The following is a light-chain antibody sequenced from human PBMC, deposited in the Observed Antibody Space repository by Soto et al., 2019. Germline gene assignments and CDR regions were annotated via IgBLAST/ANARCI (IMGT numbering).Light chain of an antibody. V-gene: IGKV3-20*01. J-gene: IGKJ1*01. CDR2: GVS. Sequence: TQSPSSLSASVGDRVTITCRASQTINIYLNWYQQKPGQAPRLLIYGVSNRAPGIPDRFSGSGSGTDITLTISRLEPEDFAVYYCHQSGDSPTFGQGTRVEIK. CDR1: QTINIY. CDR3: HQSGDSPT.